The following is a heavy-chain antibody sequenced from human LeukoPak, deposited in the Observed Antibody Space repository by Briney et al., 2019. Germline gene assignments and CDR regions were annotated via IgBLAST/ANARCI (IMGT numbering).Heavy chain of an antibody. CDR1: SGSISSSNYY. J-gene: IGHJ4*02. CDR2: ISTIGIT. V-gene: IGHV4-61*02. CDR3: ARAMSIAARLQTIFDY. D-gene: IGHD6-6*01. Sequence: SETLSLTCTVSSGSISSSNYYWSWIRQPAGKGLEWIGRISTIGITNYNPSLNSRVTISIDTSKNQFSLNLTSVTAADTAVYYCARAMSIAARLQTIFDYWGQGTLVTVSS.